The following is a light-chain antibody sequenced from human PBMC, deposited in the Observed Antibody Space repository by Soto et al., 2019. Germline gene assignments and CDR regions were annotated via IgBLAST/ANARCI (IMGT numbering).Light chain of an antibody. CDR3: QQYNVWPLS. CDR1: PSVSSN. V-gene: IGKV3-15*01. Sequence: EIVMTQSPATLSVPPGERATLSCRASPSVSSNLAWYQQKPGQTPKLLIYVASTRATGIPARFSGSGSGTEFTLTISSQQSEDFAVSYCQQYNVWPLSFGGGTKVEFK. J-gene: IGKJ4*01. CDR2: VAS.